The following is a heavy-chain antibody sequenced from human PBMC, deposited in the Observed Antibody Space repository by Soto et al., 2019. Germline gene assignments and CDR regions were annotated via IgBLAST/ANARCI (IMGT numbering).Heavy chain of an antibody. Sequence: QVQLVQSGAEVKKPGSSVKVSCKASGGTFSSYAINWVRQAPGQGLEWMGGIIRIFGTPDYAQRFQGRVTITADESTSNAYMELSSLRSEDTAVYYCARQGSNEYYYYGMDVWGQGTTVTVSS. CDR1: GGTFSSYA. D-gene: IGHD3-10*01. V-gene: IGHV1-69*12. CDR3: ARQGSNEYYYYGMDV. CDR2: IIRIFGTP. J-gene: IGHJ6*02.